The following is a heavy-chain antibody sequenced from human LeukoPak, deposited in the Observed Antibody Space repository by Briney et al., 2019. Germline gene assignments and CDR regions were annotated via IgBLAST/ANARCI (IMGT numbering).Heavy chain of an antibody. CDR1: GFTVSSNY. V-gene: IGHV3-53*01. D-gene: IGHD3-9*01. Sequence: GGSLRLSCAASGFTVSSNYMSWVRQAPGKGLEWVSVIYSGGSTYYADSVKGRFTISRDNSKNTLYLQMNSLRAEDTAVYYCAEYGSRYYDILTGAYFQHWGQGTLVTVSS. J-gene: IGHJ1*01. CDR2: IYSGGST. CDR3: AEYGSRYYDILTGAYFQH.